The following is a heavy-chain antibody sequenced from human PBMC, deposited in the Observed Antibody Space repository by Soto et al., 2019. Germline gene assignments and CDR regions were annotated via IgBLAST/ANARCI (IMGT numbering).Heavy chain of an antibody. J-gene: IGHJ6*02. V-gene: IGHV3-11*01. CDR1: GFTFSDYY. Sequence: PGGSLRLSCAASGFTFSDYYMSWIRQAPGKGLEWVSYISSSGSTIYYADSVKGRFTISRDNAKNSLYLQMNSLRAEDTAVYYCARANGVCYTACYGVDVWGQGTTVTVSS. D-gene: IGHD2-8*01. CDR3: ARANGVCYTACYGVDV. CDR2: ISSSGSTI.